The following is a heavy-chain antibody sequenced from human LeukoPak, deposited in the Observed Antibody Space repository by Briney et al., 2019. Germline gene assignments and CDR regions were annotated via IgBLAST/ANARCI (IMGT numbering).Heavy chain of an antibody. CDR2: IYYSGST. CDR3: ARGGVAARPDY. Sequence: PSETLSLICAVSGGPLTSYYWSWIRQPPGKGLEWIGYIYYSGSTNYNPSLKSRVTISVDTSKNQFSLKLSSVTAADTAVYYCARGGVAARPDYWGQGTLVTVSS. V-gene: IGHV4-59*01. D-gene: IGHD6-6*01. J-gene: IGHJ4*02. CDR1: GGPLTSYY.